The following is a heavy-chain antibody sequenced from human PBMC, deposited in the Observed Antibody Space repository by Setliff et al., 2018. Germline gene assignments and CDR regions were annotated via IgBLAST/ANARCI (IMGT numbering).Heavy chain of an antibody. Sequence: PSETLSLTCTVSGGSISSSGYYWGWIRQSPGEGLEWIGSIYRNGNTYYNPSLKSRVTISVDTSKNQLSLKLNSVTAADTAVYYCARQIDYGDFQYLDYWGQGTLVTVSS. CDR2: IYRNGNT. CDR1: GGSISSSGYY. CDR3: ARQIDYGDFQYLDY. V-gene: IGHV4-39*01. D-gene: IGHD4-17*01. J-gene: IGHJ4*02.